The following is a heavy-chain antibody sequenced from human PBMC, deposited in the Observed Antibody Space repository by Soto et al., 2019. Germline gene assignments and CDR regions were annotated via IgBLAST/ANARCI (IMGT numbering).Heavy chain of an antibody. V-gene: IGHV3-74*01. D-gene: IGHD3-22*01. CDR2: INNDGSRA. CDR3: ASDQLYYNDISGRSLNAFDV. CDR1: GFTFSDYW. Sequence: PGGSLRLSCAVSGFTFSDYWMHWVRQAPGKGLVRVSRINNDGSRADYADSVKGRFTISRDNAENTLYLQMNSLRAEDTAVYYCASDQLYYNDISGRSLNAFDVWGQGTMVTVSS. J-gene: IGHJ3*01.